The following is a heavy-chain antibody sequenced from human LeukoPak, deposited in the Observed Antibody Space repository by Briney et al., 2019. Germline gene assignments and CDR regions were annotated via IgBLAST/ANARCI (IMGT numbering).Heavy chain of an antibody. CDR2: ISKKANSYTT. CDR3: ARGNRGFDY. J-gene: IGHJ4*02. V-gene: IGHV3-72*01. CDR1: GFTFSDYY. D-gene: IGHD7-27*01. Sequence: GGSLRLSCAASGFTFSDYYMDWVRQAPGKGLEWVGRISKKANSYTTEYAASVKGRFTISRDDSKNSLYLQMNGLKTEDTAVYYCARGNRGFDYWGQGTLVTVSS.